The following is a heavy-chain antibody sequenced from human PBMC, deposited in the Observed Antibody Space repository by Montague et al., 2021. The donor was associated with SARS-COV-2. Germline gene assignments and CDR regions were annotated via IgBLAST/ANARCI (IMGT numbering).Heavy chain of an antibody. V-gene: IGHV4-39*01. J-gene: IGHJ4*02. CDR1: GGSISSSSYY. CDR2: KYYSGST. Sequence: SETLSLTCTVSGGSISSSSYYWGWIRQPPGKGLEWIGFKYYSGSTYYNPTLKSRVTISVDTSKNQFSLKLSSVTAADTAVYSCATLPSSITIFGVVQGYYFGAWGQGTLVTVSS. CDR3: ATLPSSITIFGVVQGYYFGA. D-gene: IGHD3-3*01.